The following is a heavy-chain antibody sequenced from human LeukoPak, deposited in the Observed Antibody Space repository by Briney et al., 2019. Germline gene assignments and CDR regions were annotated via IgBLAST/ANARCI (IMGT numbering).Heavy chain of an antibody. CDR2: IYYSGST. D-gene: IGHD6-13*01. J-gene: IGHJ4*02. Sequence: SETLSLTCTVSGGSFNSYYWSWIRQPPGKGLEWIGYIYYSGSTNYNPSLKSRDTISVDTSKNQFSLKLSSVTAADTAVYYCASNPTGYSSSWAPLGYWGQGTLVTVSS. CDR1: GGSFNSYY. CDR3: ASNPTGYSSSWAPLGY. V-gene: IGHV4-59*01.